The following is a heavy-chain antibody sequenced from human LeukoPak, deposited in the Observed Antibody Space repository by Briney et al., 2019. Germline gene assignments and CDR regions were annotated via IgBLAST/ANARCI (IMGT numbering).Heavy chain of an antibody. CDR2: IYYSGST. D-gene: IGHD4-23*01. V-gene: IGHV4-59*01. CDR1: GGSFSGYY. CDR3: ARGRYGGYFDC. J-gene: IGHJ4*02. Sequence: SETLSLTCAVYGGSFSGYYWSWIRQPPGKGLEWIGYIYYSGSTNYNPSLMSRITISVDTSKIQFSLMLSPVTAADTAVYYCARGRYGGYFDCWGQGTLVTVSS.